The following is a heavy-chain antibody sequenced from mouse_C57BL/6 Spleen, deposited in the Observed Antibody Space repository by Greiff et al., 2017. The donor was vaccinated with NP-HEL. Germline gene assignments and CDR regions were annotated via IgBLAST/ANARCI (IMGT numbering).Heavy chain of an antibody. CDR1: GFTFSDYG. CDR3: ARPRDYGSSSWFAY. V-gene: IGHV5-17*01. Sequence: EVKLVESGGGLVKPGGSLKLSCAASGFTFSDYGMHWVRQAPEKGLEWVAYISSGSSTIYYADTVKGRFTISRDNAKNTLFLQMTSLRSEDTAMYYCARPRDYGSSSWFAYWGQGTLVTVSA. D-gene: IGHD1-1*01. CDR2: ISSGSSTI. J-gene: IGHJ3*01.